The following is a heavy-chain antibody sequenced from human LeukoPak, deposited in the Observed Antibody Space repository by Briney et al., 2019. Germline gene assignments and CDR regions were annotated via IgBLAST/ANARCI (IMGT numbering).Heavy chain of an antibody. V-gene: IGHV3-33*01. D-gene: IGHD6-13*01. J-gene: IGHJ6*02. CDR3: VRVGYSSSPGAMDV. Sequence: GRSLRLSCAASGFTFGNYGMHWVRQAPSKGLEWVAIIWYDGSNKYYGDSVKGRFSISRDDPKNTLYLQMNSLRAEDTAVYYCVRVGYSSSPGAMDVWGQGTTVTVSS. CDR1: GFTFGNYG. CDR2: IWYDGSNK.